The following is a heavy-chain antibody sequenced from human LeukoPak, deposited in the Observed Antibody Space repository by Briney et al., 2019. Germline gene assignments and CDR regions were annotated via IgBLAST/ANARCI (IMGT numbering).Heavy chain of an antibody. V-gene: IGHV3-69-1*01. D-gene: IGHD6-13*01. CDR2: ISSSSYI. CDR1: GFTFSNAW. CDR3: ARDNIAAAGGGDYFDY. Sequence: PGGSLRLSCAASGFTFSNAWMSWVRQAPGKGLEWVSSISSSSYIYYADSVKGRFTISRDNAKNSLYLQMNSLRAEDTAVYYCARDNIAAAGGGDYFDYWGQGTLVTVSS. J-gene: IGHJ4*02.